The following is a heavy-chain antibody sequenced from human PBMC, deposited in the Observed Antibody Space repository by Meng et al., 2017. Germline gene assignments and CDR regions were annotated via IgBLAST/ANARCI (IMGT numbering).Heavy chain of an antibody. J-gene: IGHJ4*02. CDR3: GRARGTSLYFDW. CDR1: GFTVSSSF. D-gene: IGHD1-26*01. CDR2: IYSSGDT. V-gene: IGHV3-66*02. Sequence: GESLKISCVASGFTVSSSFMSWVRQAPGKGLEWVSIIYSSGDTYYADSVKGRFTISRDNSKNTLYLQLNRLRPEDTAVFYCGRARGTSLYFDWWGQGTLVTVSS.